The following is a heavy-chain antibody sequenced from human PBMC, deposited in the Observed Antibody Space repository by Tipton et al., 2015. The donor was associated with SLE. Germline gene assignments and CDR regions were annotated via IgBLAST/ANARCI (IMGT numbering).Heavy chain of an antibody. CDR2: IYHSGST. V-gene: IGHV4-30-2*01. Sequence: LRLSCAVSGGSISSGGYSWSWIRQPPGKGLEWIGYIYHSGSTYYNPSLKSRVTISVDRSKNQFSLKLSSVTAADTAVYYCARDPGYSYAFDIWGQGTMVTVSS. CDR1: GGSISSGGYS. D-gene: IGHD6-13*01. CDR3: ARDPGYSYAFDI. J-gene: IGHJ3*02.